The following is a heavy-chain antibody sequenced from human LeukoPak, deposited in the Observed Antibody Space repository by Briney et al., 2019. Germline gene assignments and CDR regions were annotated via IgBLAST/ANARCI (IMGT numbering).Heavy chain of an antibody. Sequence: GGSLRLSCATSGFTFSRYWMNWVRQAPGKGLEWVANIKQDGSEKYYVDSVKGRCTISRDNARNSLYLQMSSLRVEDTAVYYCAGAIYSGSFDPWGQGIQVTVSS. CDR1: GFTFSRYW. CDR3: AGAIYSGSFDP. CDR2: IKQDGSEK. D-gene: IGHD1-26*01. J-gene: IGHJ5*02. V-gene: IGHV3-7*02.